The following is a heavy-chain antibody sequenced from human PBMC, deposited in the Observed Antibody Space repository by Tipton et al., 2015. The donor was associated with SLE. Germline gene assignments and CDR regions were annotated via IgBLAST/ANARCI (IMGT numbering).Heavy chain of an antibody. CDR2: IYYSGST. Sequence: TLSLTCTVSGGSISSSSYYWGWIRQPPGEGLEWIGSIYYSGSTYYNPSLKSRVTISVDTSKNQFSLKLSSVTAADTAVYYCARRQEWLFAFDIWGQGTMVTVSS. V-gene: IGHV4-39*01. D-gene: IGHD3-3*01. CDR3: ARRQEWLFAFDI. CDR1: GGSISSSSYY. J-gene: IGHJ3*02.